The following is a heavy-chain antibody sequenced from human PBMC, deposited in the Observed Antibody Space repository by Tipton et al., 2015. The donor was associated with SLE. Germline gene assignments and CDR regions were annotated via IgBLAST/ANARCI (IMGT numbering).Heavy chain of an antibody. CDR3: ARGRGSGWFHI. V-gene: IGHV4-34*01. Sequence: TLSLTCAVSGGSFSGYYWSWIRQPPGKGLEWIGEINHSGSTNYNPSLKSRVTISVDTSKNQFSLKLSSVTAADTAVYYCARGRGSGWFHIWGQGTMVTVSS. CDR1: GGSFSGYY. CDR2: INHSGST. J-gene: IGHJ3*02. D-gene: IGHD6-19*01.